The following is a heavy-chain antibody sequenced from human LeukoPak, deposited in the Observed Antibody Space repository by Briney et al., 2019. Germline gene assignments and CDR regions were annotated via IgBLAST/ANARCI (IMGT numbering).Heavy chain of an antibody. D-gene: IGHD1-1*01. V-gene: IGHV4-59*01. J-gene: IGHJ5*02. CDR1: GVSMSDYH. CDR3: ARGAGGYRFDP. Sequence: SETLSLTCTVSGVSMSDYHWSWIRQPPGKGLEYIGHIYNRGSTHYNPSLKSRVTISADTSKKQFSLKLTSVTAADTAVYYCARGAGGYRFDPWGQGTLVIVSS. CDR2: IYNRGST.